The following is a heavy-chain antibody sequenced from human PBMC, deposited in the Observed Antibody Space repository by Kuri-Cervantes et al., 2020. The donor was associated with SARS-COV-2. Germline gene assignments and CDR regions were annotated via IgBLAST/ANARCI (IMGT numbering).Heavy chain of an antibody. CDR3: ARGRGGPCAWYYYMDV. Sequence: LRLSCAVSGGSINSGAYSWTWIRQPPGKGLEWIAYIFHSGNTFYNPSLKSRVTTSVDRSKNQFSLELNSVTAADTAVYYCARGRGGPCAWYYYMDVWGKGTTVTVSS. V-gene: IGHV4-30-2*01. CDR1: GGSINSGAYS. CDR2: IFHSGNT. J-gene: IGHJ6*03.